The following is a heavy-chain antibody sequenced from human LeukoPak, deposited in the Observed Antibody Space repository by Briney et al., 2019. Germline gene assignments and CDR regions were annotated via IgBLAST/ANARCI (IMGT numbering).Heavy chain of an antibody. CDR1: GFTFSNYW. CDR2: VKPDGSEK. V-gene: IGHV3-7*01. Sequence: PGGSLGLSCAASGFTFSNYWMTWVRQAPGKGLEWVAHVKPDGSEKSYVDSVKGRFTISRDNAQNSLYLQMNSLRAEDTAVYYCARDRGYYVFDYWGQGTLVTVSS. J-gene: IGHJ4*02. D-gene: IGHD3-22*01. CDR3: ARDRGYYVFDY.